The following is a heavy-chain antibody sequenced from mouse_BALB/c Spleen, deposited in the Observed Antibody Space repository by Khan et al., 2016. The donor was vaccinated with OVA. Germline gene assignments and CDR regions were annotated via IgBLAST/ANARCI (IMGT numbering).Heavy chain of an antibody. CDR1: GFSLTGYG. CDR3: ARAYYANYREAMDY. V-gene: IGHV2-6-7*01. D-gene: IGHD2-1*01. CDR2: IWGVGST. Sequence: QVQLKQSGPGLVAPSQSLSITCTVSGFSLTGYGVNWVRQSPGKGLEWLGMIWGVGSTAYNSALKSRLSISKDNSKSQVFLKLNSLQTDDTARYYGARAYYANYREAMDYWGQGTSVTVSS. J-gene: IGHJ4*01.